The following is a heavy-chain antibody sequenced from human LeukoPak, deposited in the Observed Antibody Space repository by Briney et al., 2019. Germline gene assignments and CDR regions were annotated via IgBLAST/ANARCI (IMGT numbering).Heavy chain of an antibody. CDR2: INYSGST. Sequence: SETLSLTCAVHGGSFSGYYWSWIPQTPGKGQEWIGEINYSGSTNYNPSVKSRVTISVDASKNQFSLKLSSVTAADTAVYYCARGRRITMVRGVRGTDDYWGQGTLVTVSS. J-gene: IGHJ4*02. CDR3: ARGRRITMVRGVRGTDDY. CDR1: GGSFSGYY. V-gene: IGHV4-34*01. D-gene: IGHD3-10*01.